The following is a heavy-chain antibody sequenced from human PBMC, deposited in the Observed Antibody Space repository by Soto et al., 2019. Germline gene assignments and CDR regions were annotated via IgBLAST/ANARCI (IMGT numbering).Heavy chain of an antibody. D-gene: IGHD2-15*01. CDR1: GYTFTSYY. Sequence: ASVKVSYKASGYTFTSYYMHWVRQAPGQGLEWMGIINPSGGSTSYAQKFQGRVTMTRDTSTSTVYMELSSLRSEDTAVYYCARDLRVREGVVADHYYYYGMDVWGQGTTVTVSS. J-gene: IGHJ6*02. CDR2: INPSGGST. CDR3: ARDLRVREGVVADHYYYYGMDV. V-gene: IGHV1-46*01.